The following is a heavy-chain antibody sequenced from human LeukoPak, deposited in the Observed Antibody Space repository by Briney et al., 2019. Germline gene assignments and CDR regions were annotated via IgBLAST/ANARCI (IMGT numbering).Heavy chain of an antibody. CDR3: ARSRRVTYNWFDP. D-gene: IGHD2-21*02. Sequence: GGSLRLSCAASGFTFSSYGMHWVRQAPGKGLEWVAFIRYDGSNKYYADSVKGRFTISRDNSKNTLYLQMNSLRSEDTAVYYCARSRRVTYNWFDPWGQGTLVTVSS. CDR1: GFTFSSYG. CDR2: IRYDGSNK. J-gene: IGHJ5*02. V-gene: IGHV3-30*02.